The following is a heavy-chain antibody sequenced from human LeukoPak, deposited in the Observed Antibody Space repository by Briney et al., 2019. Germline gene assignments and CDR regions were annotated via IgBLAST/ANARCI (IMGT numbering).Heavy chain of an antibody. J-gene: IGHJ5*02. CDR2: INHSGST. CDR3: ARDVRSSWYSHWFDP. V-gene: IGHV4-34*01. Sequence: SETLSLTCAVYGGSFSGYYWSWIRQPPGKGLEWIGEINHSGSTNYNPSLKSRVTISVDTSKNQFSLKLSSVTAADTAVYYCARDVRSSWYSHWFDPWGQGTLVTVSS. CDR1: GGSFSGYY. D-gene: IGHD6-13*01.